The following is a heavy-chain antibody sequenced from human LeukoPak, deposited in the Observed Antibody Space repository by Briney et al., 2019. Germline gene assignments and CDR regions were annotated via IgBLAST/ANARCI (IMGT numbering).Heavy chain of an antibody. CDR3: TRVEETATTAAIIRKYPYYYYYMDV. CDR2: IKQDGSEK. V-gene: IGHV3-7*01. J-gene: IGHJ6*03. D-gene: IGHD4-11*01. Sequence: GGSLRLSCAASGFTFSTYRMSWVRQAPGKGLEWVANIKQDGSEKHYVDSAKGRFTISRDNAKNSLYLQMSSLRAEDTAVYYCTRVEETATTAAIIRKYPYYYYYMDVWGKGNTVTVSS. CDR1: GFTFSTYR.